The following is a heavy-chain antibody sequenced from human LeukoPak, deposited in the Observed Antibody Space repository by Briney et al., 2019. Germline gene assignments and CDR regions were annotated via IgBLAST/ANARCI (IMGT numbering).Heavy chain of an antibody. J-gene: IGHJ5*02. CDR1: GGSFSGYY. D-gene: IGHD2-15*01. CDR2: IYTSGST. V-gene: IGHV4-4*07. Sequence: SETLSLTCAVYGGSFSGYYWSWIRQPAGKGLEWIGRIYTSGSTNYNPSLKSRVTMSVDTSKNQFSLKLSSVTAADTAVYYCAREVVVVAAPHDGFDPWGQGTLVTVSS. CDR3: AREVVVVAAPHDGFDP.